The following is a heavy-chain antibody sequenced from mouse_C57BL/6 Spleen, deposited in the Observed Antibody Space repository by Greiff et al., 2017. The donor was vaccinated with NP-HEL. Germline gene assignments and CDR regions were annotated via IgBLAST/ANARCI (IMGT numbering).Heavy chain of an antibody. CDR1: GFTFSDFY. V-gene: IGHV7-1*01. Sequence: EVNVVESGGGLVQSGRSLRLSCATSGFTFSDFYMEWVRQAPGKGLEWIAASRNKANDYTTEYSASVKGRFIVSRDTSQSILYLQMNALRAEDTAIYYCARESYYYGSTYAMDYWGQGTSVTVSS. CDR2: SRNKANDYTT. D-gene: IGHD1-1*01. CDR3: ARESYYYGSTYAMDY. J-gene: IGHJ4*01.